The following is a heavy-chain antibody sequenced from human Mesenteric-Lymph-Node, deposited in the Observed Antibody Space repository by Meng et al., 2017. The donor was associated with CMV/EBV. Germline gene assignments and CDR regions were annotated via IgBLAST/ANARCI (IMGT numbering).Heavy chain of an antibody. CDR2: INSDGSST. CDR3: SREEKLALPDYYGMDV. D-gene: IGHD3-3*02. CDR1: GFTFSSYW. V-gene: IGHV3-74*01. J-gene: IGHJ6*02. Sequence: SCAASGFTFSSYWMHWVRQAPGKGLVWVSRINSDGSSTSYVDSVKGRFTISRDNAKNTLYLQINSLRAEDTAVYYCSREEKLALPDYYGMDVWGQGTTVTVSS.